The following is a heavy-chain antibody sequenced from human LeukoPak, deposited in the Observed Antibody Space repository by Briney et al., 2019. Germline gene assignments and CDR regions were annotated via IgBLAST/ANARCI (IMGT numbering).Heavy chain of an antibody. CDR1: GGSFSGYY. CDR2: INHSGST. J-gene: IGHJ4*02. D-gene: IGHD2-15*01. CDR3: ARAKYCSGGSCYFAHFDY. V-gene: IGHV4-34*01. Sequence: PSETLSLTCAVYGGSFSGYYWSWIRQPPGKGLEWIGEINHSGSTNYNPSLKNRVTISVDTSKNQFSLKLSSVTAADTAVYYCARAKYCSGGSCYFAHFDYWGQGTLVTVSS.